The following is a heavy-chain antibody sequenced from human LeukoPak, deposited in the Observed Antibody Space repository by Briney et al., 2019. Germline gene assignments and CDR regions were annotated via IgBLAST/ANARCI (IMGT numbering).Heavy chain of an antibody. CDR3: AREPLTYYYDSSGDFDY. Sequence: ASVKVSCKASGGTFSSYAISWVRQAPGQGLEWMGGIIPIFGTANYAQKFQGRVTITADESTSTAYMELSSLRSEDTAVYYCAREPLTYYYDSSGDFDYWGQGTLVTVSS. D-gene: IGHD3-22*01. CDR1: GGTFSSYA. CDR2: IIPIFGTA. V-gene: IGHV1-69*13. J-gene: IGHJ4*02.